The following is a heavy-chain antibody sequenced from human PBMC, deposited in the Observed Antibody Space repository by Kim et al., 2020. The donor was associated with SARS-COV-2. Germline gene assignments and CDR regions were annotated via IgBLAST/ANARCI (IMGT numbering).Heavy chain of an antibody. J-gene: IGHJ4*02. V-gene: IGHV1-69*04. D-gene: IGHD4-17*01. Sequence: YAQNFQGRITISAEKEANTVILEVHSLESDDTAVYYCARETDGDYGSQFDYWGQGTLVTVSS. CDR3: ARETDGDYGSQFDY.